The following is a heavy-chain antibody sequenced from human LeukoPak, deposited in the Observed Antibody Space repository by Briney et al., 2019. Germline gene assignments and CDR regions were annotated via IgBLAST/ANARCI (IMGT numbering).Heavy chain of an antibody. CDR1: GFTFSSYA. J-gene: IGHJ4*02. CDR3: ASGTCGGSCYILDY. V-gene: IGHV3-30-3*01. CDR2: ISYDGSNK. Sequence: GGSLRLSCAASGFTFSSYAMHWVRQAPGKGLEWVAVISYDGSNKYYADSVKGRFTISRDNSKNTLYLQMNSLRAEDTAVYYCASGTCGGSCYILDYWGQGTLVTVSS. D-gene: IGHD2-15*01.